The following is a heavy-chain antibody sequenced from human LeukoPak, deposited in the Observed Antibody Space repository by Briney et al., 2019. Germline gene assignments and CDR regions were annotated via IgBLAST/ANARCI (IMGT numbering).Heavy chain of an antibody. J-gene: IGHJ3*01. D-gene: IGHD3/OR15-3a*01. CDR3: ARRRHNFDFYDV. Sequence: ETLSLTCTVSGDSIISNIYWWDWVRLPPGKGLEWIGATFYTGRTLYSPSLKSRVTISVDTSKNQFSLDLRSATAADTAVYYCARRRHNFDFYDVWGQGTRVTVS. CDR2: TFYTGRT. V-gene: IGHV4-39*01. CDR1: GDSIISNIYW.